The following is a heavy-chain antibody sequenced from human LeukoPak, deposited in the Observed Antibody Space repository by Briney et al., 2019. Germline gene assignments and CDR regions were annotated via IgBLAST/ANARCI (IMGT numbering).Heavy chain of an antibody. J-gene: IGHJ4*02. D-gene: IGHD1-26*01. CDR1: GFTFSSYG. Sequence: LSGGSLRLSCAASGFTFSSYGMHWVRQAPGKGVEWVAFIRYDGSNKYFADSVKGRFTISRDSSKNALYLQMNSLRVDDTAVYYCAKDGSIMRIVGAARPNYFDYWGQGTLVTVSS. CDR3: AKDGSIMRIVGAARPNYFDY. V-gene: IGHV3-30*02. CDR2: IRYDGSNK.